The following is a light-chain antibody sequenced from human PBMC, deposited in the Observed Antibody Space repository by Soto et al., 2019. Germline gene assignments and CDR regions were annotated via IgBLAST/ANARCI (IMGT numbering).Light chain of an antibody. CDR2: EGT. V-gene: IGLV2-23*01. CDR3: CSYAGSSTYV. J-gene: IGLJ1*01. CDR1: SSDVGSYNL. Sequence: QSALTQTASVSGSPGQSITISCTGISSDVGSYNLVSWYQQHPGKAPKLMIYEGTKRPSGVSNRFSASNSGNTASLTISGLQAEDEADYYCCSYAGSSTYVFGTGTKLTVL.